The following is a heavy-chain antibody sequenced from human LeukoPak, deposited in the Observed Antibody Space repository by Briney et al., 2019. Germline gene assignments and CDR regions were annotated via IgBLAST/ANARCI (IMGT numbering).Heavy chain of an antibody. Sequence: GASVKVSCKASGCTFTGYYMHWVRQAPGQGLEWMGWINPNSGGTNYAQKFQGRVTMTRDTSISTAYMELSRLRSDDTAVYYCARDSYEERGSGYYGGDFDYWGQGTLVTVSS. CDR1: GCTFTGYY. CDR3: ARDSYEERGSGYYGGDFDY. CDR2: INPNSGGT. V-gene: IGHV1-2*02. J-gene: IGHJ4*02. D-gene: IGHD3-3*01.